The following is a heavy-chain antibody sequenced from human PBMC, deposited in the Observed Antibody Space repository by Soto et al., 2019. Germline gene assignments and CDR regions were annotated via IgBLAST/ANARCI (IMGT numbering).Heavy chain of an antibody. Sequence: PSETLSLTCTVSGGSMISYYWSWIRQPPGKGLEWIGYIYHSGSIYYNPSLKSRVTISVDRSKNQFSLKLSSVTAADTAIYYCARGPPHHYWGQGTLVTVSS. V-gene: IGHV4-59*12. CDR1: GGSMISYY. CDR3: ARGPPHHY. J-gene: IGHJ4*02. CDR2: IYHSGSI.